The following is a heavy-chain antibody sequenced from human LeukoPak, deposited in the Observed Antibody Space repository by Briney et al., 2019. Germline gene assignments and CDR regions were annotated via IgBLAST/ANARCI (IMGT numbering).Heavy chain of an antibody. CDR2: IYYSGST. Sequence: SETLSLTCTVSGGSVSSGSYYWSWIRQPPGKGLEWIGYIYYSGSTNYNPSLKSRVTISVDTSKNQFSLKLSSVTAADTAVYYCARSQYYASSGYYVFYFDYWGQGTLVTVSS. CDR1: GGSVSSGSYY. CDR3: ARSQYYASSGYYVFYFDY. D-gene: IGHD3-22*01. V-gene: IGHV4-61*01. J-gene: IGHJ4*02.